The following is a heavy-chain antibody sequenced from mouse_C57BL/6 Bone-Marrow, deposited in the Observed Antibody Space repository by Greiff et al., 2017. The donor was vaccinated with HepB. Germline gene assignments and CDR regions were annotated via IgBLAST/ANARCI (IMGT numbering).Heavy chain of an antibody. V-gene: IGHV5-12*01. CDR1: GFTFSDYY. CDR2: ISNGGGST. J-gene: IGHJ4*01. D-gene: IGHD2-4*01. Sequence: EVHLVESGGGLVQPGGSLKLSCAASGFTFSDYYMYWVRQTPEKRLEWVAYISNGGGSTYYPDTVKGRYTISRDNAKNTLYLQMSRLKSEDTAMYYCRIYYDYDDAMDYWGQGTSVTVSS. CDR3: RIYYDYDDAMDY.